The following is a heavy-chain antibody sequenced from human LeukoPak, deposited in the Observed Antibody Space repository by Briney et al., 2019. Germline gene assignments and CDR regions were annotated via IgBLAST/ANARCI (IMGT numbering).Heavy chain of an antibody. V-gene: IGHV3-53*01. CDR2: IYSGGST. Sequence: GGSLRLSCAASGFTVSSNYMSWVRQAPGKGVEWVSVIYSGGSTYYADSVKGRFTISRDNSKNTLYLQMNSLRAEDTAVYYCVRYCSGGSCYSSFDYWGQGTLVTVSS. D-gene: IGHD2-15*01. J-gene: IGHJ4*02. CDR1: GFTVSSNY. CDR3: VRYCSGGSCYSSFDY.